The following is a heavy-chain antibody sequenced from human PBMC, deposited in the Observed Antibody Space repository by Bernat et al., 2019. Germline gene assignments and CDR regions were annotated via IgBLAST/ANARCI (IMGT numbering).Heavy chain of an antibody. CDR3: ARVSLYGAPASAMDV. J-gene: IGHJ6*02. V-gene: IGHV3-23*01. D-gene: IGHD4-17*01. CDR2: ISGSGGST. CDR1: GFTFSSHA. Sequence: EVQLLESGGGLVQPGGSLRLSCAASGFTFSSHAMSWVRQAPGKGLEWVSGISGSGGSTYDADSVKGRFTISRDNSKNTLYLQMNSLRAEDTAVYYCARVSLYGAPASAMDVWGQGTTVTVSS.